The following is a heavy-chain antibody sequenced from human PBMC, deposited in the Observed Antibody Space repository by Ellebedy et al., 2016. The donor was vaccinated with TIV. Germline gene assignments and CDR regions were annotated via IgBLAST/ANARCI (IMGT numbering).Heavy chain of an antibody. Sequence: MPSETLSLTCTVAGGSISNYYWSWIRQPPGKGLEWIGYIYYSGRTNYKPYLKSRVTISVDTSKNQFSLKLSSVTAADTAVYYCARCSIWSGLDYWGQGTLVTVSS. CDR1: GGSISNYY. J-gene: IGHJ4*02. CDR3: ARCSIWSGLDY. CDR2: IYYSGRT. V-gene: IGHV4-59*12. D-gene: IGHD3-3*01.